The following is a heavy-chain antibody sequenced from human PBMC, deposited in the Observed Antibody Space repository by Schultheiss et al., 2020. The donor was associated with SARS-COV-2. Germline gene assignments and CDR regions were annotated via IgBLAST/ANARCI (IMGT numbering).Heavy chain of an antibody. J-gene: IGHJ3*02. CDR2: FYYSGST. Sequence: SETLSLTCTVSGGSISSYYWSWIRQPPGKGLEWIGYFYYSGSTYYNPSLKSRVTISVDTSKNQFSLKLSSVTAADAAVYYCAREKDYDSSGYYRAFDIWGQGTMVTVSS. CDR3: AREKDYDSSGYYRAFDI. V-gene: IGHV4-59*01. D-gene: IGHD3-22*01. CDR1: GGSISSYY.